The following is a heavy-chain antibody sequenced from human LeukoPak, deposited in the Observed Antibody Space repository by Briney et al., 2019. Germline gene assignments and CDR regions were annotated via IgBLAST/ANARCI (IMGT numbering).Heavy chain of an antibody. CDR2: ISGSGGST. CDR3: AKDLAALGSGSYYIL. D-gene: IGHD3-10*01. V-gene: IGHV3-23*01. Sequence: GGSLRLSCAASGFTFSSYAMSWVRQAPGKGLEWVSAISGSGGSTYYADSVKGRFTISRGNSKNTLYLQMNSLRAEDTAVYYCAKDLAALGSGSYYILWGQGTLVTVSS. J-gene: IGHJ4*02. CDR1: GFTFSSYA.